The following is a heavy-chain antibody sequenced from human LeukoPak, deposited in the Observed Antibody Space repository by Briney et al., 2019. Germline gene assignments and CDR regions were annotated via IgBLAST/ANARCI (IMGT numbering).Heavy chain of an antibody. D-gene: IGHD3-10*01. V-gene: IGHV3-23*01. Sequence: GGSLRLSCAVSGFTISSYAMSWVRQAPGKGLEWVSAISGSGGSTYYADSVKGRFTISRDNSKNTLYLQMNSLRAEDTAVYYCAKEMYSWFGESPCSYWGQGTLVTVFS. CDR1: GFTISSYA. CDR2: ISGSGGST. J-gene: IGHJ4*02. CDR3: AKEMYSWFGESPCSY.